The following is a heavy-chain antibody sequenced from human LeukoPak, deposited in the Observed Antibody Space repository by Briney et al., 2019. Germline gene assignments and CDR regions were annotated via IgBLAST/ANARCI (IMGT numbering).Heavy chain of an antibody. CDR1: GGSISSYY. CDR3: ARFLRGYSYVFDY. CDR2: IYYSGST. D-gene: IGHD5-18*01. J-gene: IGHJ4*02. Sequence: SETLSLTCTVSGGSISSYYWSWIRQPPGKGLEWIGYIYYSGSTNYNPSLKSRVTISVDTSKNQFSLKLSSVTAADTAVYYCARFLRGYSYVFDYWGQGTLVTVSS. V-gene: IGHV4-59*01.